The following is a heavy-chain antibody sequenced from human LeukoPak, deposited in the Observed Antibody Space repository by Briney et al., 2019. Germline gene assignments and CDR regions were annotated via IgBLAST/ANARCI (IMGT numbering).Heavy chain of an antibody. CDR3: ARTTEAHSWRTRYYDYYMDV. J-gene: IGHJ6*03. V-gene: IGHV4-38-2*02. CDR1: GYSISSGYY. CDR2: VYHSGNT. Sequence: SETLSLMCTVSGYSISSGYYWGWIRPPPGKGLEWIGRVYHSGNTHYNPSLKSRVTISVDTSKNQFSLKLSSVTAADTAVYYCARTTEAHSWRTRYYDYYMDVWGKGTTVTVSS. D-gene: IGHD6-13*01.